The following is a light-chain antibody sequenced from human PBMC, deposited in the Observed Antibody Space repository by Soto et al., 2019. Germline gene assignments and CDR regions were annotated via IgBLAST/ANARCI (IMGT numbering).Light chain of an antibody. CDR2: GAS. CDR3: QQYNNWPPST. V-gene: IGKV3-15*01. CDR1: QSVGSN. J-gene: IGKJ1*01. Sequence: EIVLTQSPGTLSLSPGERATLSCRASQSVGSNLAWYQQKPGQAPRLLIYGASTRATGIPARFSGSGSGTEFTLTISSLQSEDFAVYYCQQYNNWPPSTCGQGTKGAIK.